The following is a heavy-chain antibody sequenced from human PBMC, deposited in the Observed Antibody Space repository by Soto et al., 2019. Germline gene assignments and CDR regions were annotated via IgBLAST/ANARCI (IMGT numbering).Heavy chain of an antibody. V-gene: IGHV3-23*01. J-gene: IGHJ4*02. CDR2: ISGSGGST. Sequence: GGSLRLGCAASGFTVSVFAMSWVRQSPGKGLEWVSTISGSGGSTYYADAVKGRFTISRDNSMGTLYLQMKSLRVEDTAIYYCAKEVSLGSTVDLGYWGQGALVTVSS. D-gene: IGHD7-27*01. CDR3: AKEVSLGSTVDLGY. CDR1: GFTVSVFA.